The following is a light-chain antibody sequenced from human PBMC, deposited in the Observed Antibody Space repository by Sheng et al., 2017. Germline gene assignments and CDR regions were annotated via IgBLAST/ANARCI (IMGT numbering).Light chain of an antibody. CDR2: STN. V-gene: IGKV1-NL1*01. Sequence: DIQMTQSPSSLSASVGDRVTITCRASQVIGGSLAWYQQRPGRAPKLLVYSTNRLESGVPSRFSGSGSGADYTLTVTSLQPEDFGTYYCQQYYFAPLTFGGGTKV. CDR1: QVIGGS. CDR3: QQYYFAPLT. J-gene: IGKJ4*01.